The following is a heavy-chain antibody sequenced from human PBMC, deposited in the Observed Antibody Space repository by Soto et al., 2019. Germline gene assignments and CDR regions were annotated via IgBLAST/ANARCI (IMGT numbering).Heavy chain of an antibody. D-gene: IGHD3-16*01. J-gene: IGHJ4*02. Sequence: QVQLVQSGAELKEPGASVIVSCKASEYTFANHDINWVRQATGRGLEWMGWMNPNSGNAGYAQKFQGRVTMTRDTCVDPAYMELRNLRSDDTAVYYCARGWGRWPHEKPGDYWGQGTLVTVSS. V-gene: IGHV1-8*01. CDR3: ARGWGRWPHEKPGDY. CDR1: EYTFANHD. CDR2: MNPNSGNA.